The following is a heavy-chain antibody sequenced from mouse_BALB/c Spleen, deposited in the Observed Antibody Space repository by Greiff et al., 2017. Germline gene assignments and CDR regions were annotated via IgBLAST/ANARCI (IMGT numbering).Heavy chain of an antibody. CDR1: GFSLTSYG. J-gene: IGHJ3*01. V-gene: IGHV2-9*02. CDR3: ASFTYYGSSPFAY. Sequence: VQLQQSGPGLVAPSQSLSITCTVSGFSLTSYGVHWVRQPPGKGLEWLGVIWAGGSTNYNSALMSRLSISKDNSKSQVFLKMNSLQTDDTAMYYCASFTYYGSSPFAYWGQGTLVTVSA. CDR2: IWAGGST. D-gene: IGHD1-1*01.